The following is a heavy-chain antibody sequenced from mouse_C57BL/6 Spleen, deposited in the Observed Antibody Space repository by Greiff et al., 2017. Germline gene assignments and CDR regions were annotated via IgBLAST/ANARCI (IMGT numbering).Heavy chain of an antibody. CDR2: IYPGDGDT. D-gene: IGHD3-1*01. V-gene: IGHV1-82*01. Sequence: QVQLKESGPELVKPGASVKISCKASGYAFSSSWMNWVKQRPGKGLEWIGRIYPGDGDTNYNGKFKGKATLTADKSSSTAYMQLSSLTSEDSAVYFCARSGPYAMDYWGQGTSVTGSS. J-gene: IGHJ4*01. CDR1: GYAFSSSW. CDR3: ARSGPYAMDY.